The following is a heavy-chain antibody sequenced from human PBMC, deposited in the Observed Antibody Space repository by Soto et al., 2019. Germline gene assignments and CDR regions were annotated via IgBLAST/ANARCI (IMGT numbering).Heavy chain of an antibody. CDR2: IYYSGNT. CDR3: ASLKPSSGSSVFDY. V-gene: IGHV4-59*08. J-gene: IGHJ4*02. Sequence: ASETLSLTCTISGGSISSYYWSWIRQSPGKGLEWIGYIYYSGNTNYNPSLKSRVTISVDTSKKQFSLRLSSVTAADTAVYYCASLKPSSGSSVFDYWGQGTLVTVSS. D-gene: IGHD6-19*01. CDR1: GGSISSYY.